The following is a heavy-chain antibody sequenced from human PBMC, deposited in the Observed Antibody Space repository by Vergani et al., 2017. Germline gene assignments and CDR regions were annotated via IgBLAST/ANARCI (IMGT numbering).Heavy chain of an antibody. CDR1: GGSISSYY. CDR2: IYYSGST. J-gene: IGHJ5*02. Sequence: QVQLQESGPGLVKPSETLSLTCTVSGGSISSYYWSWIRQPPGKGLEWIGYIYYSGSTNYNPSLKSRVTISVDTSKNQFSLKVNSVTAADTAVYYCARVLPASSSRIDPWGQGTLVTVSS. D-gene: IGHD6-13*01. CDR3: ARVLPASSSRIDP. V-gene: IGHV4-59*01.